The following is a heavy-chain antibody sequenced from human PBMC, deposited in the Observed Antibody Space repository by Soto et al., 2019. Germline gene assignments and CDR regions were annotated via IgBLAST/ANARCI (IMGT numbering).Heavy chain of an antibody. CDR1: GYTFTSYG. CDR3: ARSWVTGKGGIDV. D-gene: IGHD3-16*01. CDR2: INGYTGNT. Sequence: GASVKVSCTASGYTFTSYGLSWVRQAPGQGLEWMGWINGYTGNTNYAQKFQGRVTMTTDTSTNTAYLDLWTLISDDTAVYYCARSWVTGKGGIDVWGQGTTVTVS. V-gene: IGHV1-18*01. J-gene: IGHJ6*02.